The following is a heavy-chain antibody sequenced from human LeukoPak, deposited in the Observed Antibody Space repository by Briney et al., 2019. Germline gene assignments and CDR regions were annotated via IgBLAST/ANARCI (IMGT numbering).Heavy chain of an antibody. V-gene: IGHV4-39*01. J-gene: IGHJ3*02. Sequence: SETLSLTCTVSGVSISSSSYYWGWIRQPPGKGLEWIASIYYRGSAYYNPSLESRVTISVDTSKNQFSLMLRSVTAADTAVYYCARKYSSGRNPCDTFDIWGQGTMVAVSS. CDR1: GVSISSSSYY. CDR2: IYYRGSA. CDR3: ARKYSSGRNPCDTFDI. D-gene: IGHD6-19*01.